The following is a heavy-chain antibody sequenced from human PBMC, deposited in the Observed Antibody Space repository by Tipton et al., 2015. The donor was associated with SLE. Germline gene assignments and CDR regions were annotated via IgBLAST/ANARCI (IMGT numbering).Heavy chain of an antibody. J-gene: IGHJ4*02. Sequence: TLSLTCAVNGGSFSGYFWTWIRQAPGKGLEWIGENNYSGSTTYNPSLESRVTVSVDKANHQFSLRLTSVTAADTAVYYCARRRRRYSGYDSPSYFDFWGQGTLVTVSS. V-gene: IGHV4-34*01. CDR3: ARRRRRYSGYDSPSYFDF. D-gene: IGHD5-12*01. CDR2: NNYSGST. CDR1: GGSFSGYF.